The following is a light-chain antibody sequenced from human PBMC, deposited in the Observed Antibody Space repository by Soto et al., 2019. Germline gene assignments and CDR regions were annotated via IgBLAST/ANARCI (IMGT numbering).Light chain of an antibody. CDR1: QNILSN. V-gene: IGKV3-15*01. J-gene: IGKJ5*01. CDR2: GAS. Sequence: IVLTHSPATLSVSPLQRPTLSFRASQNILSNLAWYQQKPGQAPRLLIYGASTRATGIPARFSGSGSGTEFTLTISSLQSEDFEIYYCQQYNNWPITFGQGTRLEIK. CDR3: QQYNNWPIT.